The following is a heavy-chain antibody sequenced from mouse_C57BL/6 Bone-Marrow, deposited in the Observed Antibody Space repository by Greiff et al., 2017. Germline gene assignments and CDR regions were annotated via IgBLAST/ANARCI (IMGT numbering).Heavy chain of an antibody. CDR2: FYPGSGNL. CDR1: GYSFTSYY. Sequence: QVQLQQPGPELVKPGASVKISCKASGYSFTSYYIHWVKQRPGQGLDWIGWFYPGSGNLKYNEKFKGKATLTADTSSSPAYMQLSRLTSEDAAVYGCAELAWFAYWGKGTLVTVSA. V-gene: IGHV1-66*01. CDR3: AELAWFAY. J-gene: IGHJ3*01.